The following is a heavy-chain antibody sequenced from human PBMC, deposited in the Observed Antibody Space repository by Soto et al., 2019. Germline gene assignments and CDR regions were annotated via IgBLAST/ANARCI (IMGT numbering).Heavy chain of an antibody. CDR2: LIGGHYGT. J-gene: IGHJ5*02. Sequence: GGALRLCCPASGVTLQNYAMAWVRQAPGKGLEWVSTLIGGHYGTAYSYSVKGRFTVSRDNSKNCLYLQMNSLGVEDTAMYFCAKGKSTGDIDWFDPWGQGSLVIVSS. CDR1: GVTLQNYA. D-gene: IGHD3-10*01. CDR3: AKGKSTGDIDWFDP. V-gene: IGHV3-23*01.